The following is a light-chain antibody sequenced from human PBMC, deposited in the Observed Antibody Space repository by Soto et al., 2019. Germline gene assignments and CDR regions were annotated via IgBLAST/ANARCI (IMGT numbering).Light chain of an antibody. CDR1: SSNNGAGYD. CDR3: QSYDSSLSVWV. CDR2: GNS. V-gene: IGLV1-40*01. J-gene: IGLJ3*02. Sequence: QSVLAQPPSVSGARGQRVTMSCTGSSSNNGAGYDVHWYQQLPGTAPKLLIYGNSNRPSGVPDRFSGSKSGTSASLAITGLQAEDEADYYCQSYDSSLSVWVFGGGTKLTVL.